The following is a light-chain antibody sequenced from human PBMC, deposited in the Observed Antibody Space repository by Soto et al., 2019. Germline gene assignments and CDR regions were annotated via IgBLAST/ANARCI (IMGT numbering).Light chain of an antibody. CDR2: GAS. J-gene: IGKJ3*01. V-gene: IGKV3-20*01. CDR3: QQYGSSPPGT. CDR1: QSVSSSY. Sequence: EILMTQSPVTLSVSPGERATLSCRASQSVSSSYLAWYQQKPGQAPRLLIYGASSRATGIPDRFSGSGSGTDFTLTISRLEPEDFAVYYCQQYGSSPPGTFGPGTKVDIK.